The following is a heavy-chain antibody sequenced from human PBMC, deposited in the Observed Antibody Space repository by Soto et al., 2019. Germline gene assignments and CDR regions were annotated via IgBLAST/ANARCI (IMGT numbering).Heavy chain of an antibody. CDR2: IIPIFGTA. Sequence: QVQLVQSGAEVKKPGTSVKVSCKASGGTFSSYAISWVRQASGQGLEWMGGIIPIFGTANYAQKFQGRVTITADESTSTAYMELSSLRSEDTAVYYCASLLWFGELLPRSTYYYYGMDVWGQGTTVTVSS. D-gene: IGHD3-10*01. J-gene: IGHJ6*02. CDR3: ASLLWFGELLPRSTYYYYGMDV. V-gene: IGHV1-69*01. CDR1: GGTFSSYA.